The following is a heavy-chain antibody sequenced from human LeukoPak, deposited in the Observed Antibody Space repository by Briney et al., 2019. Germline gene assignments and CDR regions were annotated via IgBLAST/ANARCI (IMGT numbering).Heavy chain of an antibody. CDR3: ARAGDYNSMDY. D-gene: IGHD2/OR15-2a*01. V-gene: IGHV1-2*04. CDR1: GYTFTGYY. CDR2: INLNSGGT. J-gene: IGHJ4*02. Sequence: ASVKASCKTSGYTFTGYYMHWVRQAPGQGLEWMGWINLNSGGTNYAQKFQGWVTMTRDTSISTAYMELSRLRSDDTAVYYCARAGDYNSMDYWGQGTLVTVSS.